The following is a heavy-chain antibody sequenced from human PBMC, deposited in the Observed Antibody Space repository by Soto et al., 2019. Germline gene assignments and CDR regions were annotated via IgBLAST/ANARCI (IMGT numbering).Heavy chain of an antibody. J-gene: IGHJ4*01. CDR3: ARGGPNDVTTIGDY. CDR2: ISSSISAI. V-gene: IGHV3-48*02. CDR1: GFTFRSYN. Sequence: PGGSLRLSCAASGFTFRSYNMNWVRQAPGKGLEWLSYISSSISAIYYADSVKGRFTISRDNAKNSLYLQMNSLRDDDTAMYYCARGGPNDVTTIGDYWGQGTLVTVSS. D-gene: IGHD5-12*01.